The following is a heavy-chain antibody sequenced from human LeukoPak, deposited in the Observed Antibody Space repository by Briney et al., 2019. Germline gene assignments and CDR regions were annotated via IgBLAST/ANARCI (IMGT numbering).Heavy chain of an antibody. J-gene: IGHJ4*02. V-gene: IGHV4-4*07. CDR1: GGSISSNY. CDR3: VRGPPSYNWNDGGYFDY. CDR2: VSSSGVS. D-gene: IGHD1-20*01. Sequence: KASETLSLTCTVSGGSISSNYWNWIRLPAGKGLEWIGRVSSSGVSNYNPSLQSRVTISVDKSRNQLSLKLTAVTAADTAVYYCVRGPPSYNWNDGGYFDYWGQGTLATVSS.